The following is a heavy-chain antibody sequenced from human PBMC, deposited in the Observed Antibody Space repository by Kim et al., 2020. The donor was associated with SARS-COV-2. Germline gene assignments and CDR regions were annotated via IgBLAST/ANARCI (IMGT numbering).Heavy chain of an antibody. J-gene: IGHJ3*02. V-gene: IGHV4-59*08. CDR2: IYYSGST. CDR3: ARSALFRTFDI. CDR1: GGSISSDY. D-gene: IGHD2-21*01. Sequence: SETLSLTCTVSGGSISSDYWSWIRQPPGKGLEWIGYIYYSGSTNYNPSLKSRVTISVDMPKNQFSLKLSSVTAADTAVYYCARSALFRTFDIWGQGTMVTVSS.